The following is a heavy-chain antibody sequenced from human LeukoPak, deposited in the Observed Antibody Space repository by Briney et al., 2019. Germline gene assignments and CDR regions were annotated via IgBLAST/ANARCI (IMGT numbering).Heavy chain of an antibody. CDR1: GYTFTSYG. D-gene: IGHD1-26*01. Sequence: GASVKVSCKASGYTFTSYGISWVRQAAWQGLEWMGWISAYNGDTNYAQNLQGRVSMTTDTSTSTAYMELRSLTSDDMALYYCARAPGSYYSNDAFDIWGQGTMVTVSS. V-gene: IGHV1-18*03. CDR2: ISAYNGDT. CDR3: ARAPGSYYSNDAFDI. J-gene: IGHJ3*02.